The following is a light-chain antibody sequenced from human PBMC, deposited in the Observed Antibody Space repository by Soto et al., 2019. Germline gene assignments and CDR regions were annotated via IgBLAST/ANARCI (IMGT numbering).Light chain of an antibody. J-gene: IGLJ2*01. CDR2: DVS. CDR3: CSYAGSYTLV. V-gene: IGLV2-11*01. CDR1: SSDVGGYGY. Sequence: QSVLTQPRSVSGSPGQSVTISCTGTSSDVGGYGYVSWYQQHPGKAPKLMIYDVSRRLSGVPDRFSGSKSGNTASLTISGLQTEDEADYYCCSYAGSYTLVFGGGTKLTVL.